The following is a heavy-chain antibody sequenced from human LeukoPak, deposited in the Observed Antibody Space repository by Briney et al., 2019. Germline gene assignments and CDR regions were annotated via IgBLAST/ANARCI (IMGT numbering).Heavy chain of an antibody. Sequence: GGSLRLSCAASGFTFSSYAMSWVRQAPGKGLEWVSAISGSGGSTYYADSVKGRFTISRDNSKNTLYLQMNSLRAEDTAVYYCAKSPDIVVVVAAHYFDYWGQGTLVTVSS. CDR1: GFTFSSYA. CDR3: AKSPDIVVVVAAHYFDY. D-gene: IGHD2-15*01. J-gene: IGHJ4*02. V-gene: IGHV3-23*01. CDR2: ISGSGGST.